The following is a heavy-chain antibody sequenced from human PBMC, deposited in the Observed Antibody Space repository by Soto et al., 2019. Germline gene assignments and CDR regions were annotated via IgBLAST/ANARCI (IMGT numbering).Heavy chain of an antibody. CDR1: GFSFKDYY. D-gene: IGHD2-2*02. Sequence: GSLRLSCAASGFSFKDYYMTWMRQTPEKGLEWISTITSSGGNAYYAASVKGRVTISRDNAHNSLYLQMSGLRAEDTALYYCARDMYTNSVNYFDLWGQGTLVTVSS. J-gene: IGHJ5*02. V-gene: IGHV3-11*01. CDR2: ITSSGGNA. CDR3: ARDMYTNSVNYFDL.